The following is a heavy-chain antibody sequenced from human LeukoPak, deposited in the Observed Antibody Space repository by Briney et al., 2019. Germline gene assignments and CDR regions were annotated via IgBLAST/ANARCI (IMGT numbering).Heavy chain of an antibody. CDR3: ARAEILAYCGGDCYSGYYYYGMDV. CDR1: GYTFTGYY. J-gene: IGHJ6*02. Sequence: GASVKVSCKASGYTFTGYYMHWVRQAPGQGLEWMGWINPNSGGTNYAQKFQGWVTMTRDTSISTAYMELSRLRSDDTAVYYCARAEILAYCGGDCYSGYYYYGMDVWGQGTTVTVSS. CDR2: INPNSGGT. D-gene: IGHD2-21*02. V-gene: IGHV1-2*04.